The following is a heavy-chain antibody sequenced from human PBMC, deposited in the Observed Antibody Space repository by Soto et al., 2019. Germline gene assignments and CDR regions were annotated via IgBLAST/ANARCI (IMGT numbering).Heavy chain of an antibody. D-gene: IGHD1-1*01. CDR2: INDYGTTI. Sequence: EVQLVESGGGLVQPGGSLRLSCAASGFNLGSYWMHWVRQAPGKGLVWVSRINDYGTTINYAESVEGRFTISRDDAKSEVYLHMNNLRAEDTAVYYCARGGLDPFDYWGQGALVTVSS. CDR1: GFNLGSYW. J-gene: IGHJ4*02. CDR3: ARGGLDPFDY. V-gene: IGHV3-74*01.